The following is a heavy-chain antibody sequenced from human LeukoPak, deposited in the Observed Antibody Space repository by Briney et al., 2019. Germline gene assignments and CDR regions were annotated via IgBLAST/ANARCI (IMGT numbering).Heavy chain of an antibody. CDR3: ARVLSVVGGKGGNWFDP. CDR1: GYTFTSYY. V-gene: IGHV1-2*02. CDR2: SNPNSGGT. J-gene: IGHJ5*02. D-gene: IGHD1-26*01. Sequence: GASVKVSCKPSGYTFTSYYMHWVRQAPAQGLEWMGWSNPNSGGTNYAQKFQGRVTMTRDTSISTAYMELSRLRSDDTAVYDCARVLSVVGGKGGNWFDPWGQGTLVTVSS.